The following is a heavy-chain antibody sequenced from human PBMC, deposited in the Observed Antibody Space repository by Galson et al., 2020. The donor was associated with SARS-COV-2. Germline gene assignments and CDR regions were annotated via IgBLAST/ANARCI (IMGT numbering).Heavy chain of an antibody. V-gene: IGHV4-31*03. CDR1: GGSISSGGYY. D-gene: IGHD3-22*01. CDR3: ARAVVVITTDYLHYFDY. J-gene: IGHJ4*02. Sequence: SETLSLTCTVSGGSISSGGYYWSWIRQHPGKGLEWIGYIYYSGSTYYNPSLKSRVTISVDTSKNQFSLKLSSVTAADTAVYYCARAVVVITTDYLHYFDYWGQGTLVTVSS. CDR2: IYYSGST.